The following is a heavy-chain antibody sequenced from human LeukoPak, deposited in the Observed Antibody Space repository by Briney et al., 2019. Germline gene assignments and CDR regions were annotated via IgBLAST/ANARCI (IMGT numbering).Heavy chain of an antibody. CDR3: ARATLELHADY. CDR2: INPSGGST. D-gene: IGHD1-26*01. V-gene: IGHV1-46*01. Sequence: ASVNVSCKASGYTFTSYYMHWVRQAPGQGLEWMGIINPSGGSTSYAQKFQGRVTMTRDTSTSTVYMELSSLRSEDTAVYYCARATLELHADYWGQGTLVTVSS. CDR1: GYTFTSYY. J-gene: IGHJ4*02.